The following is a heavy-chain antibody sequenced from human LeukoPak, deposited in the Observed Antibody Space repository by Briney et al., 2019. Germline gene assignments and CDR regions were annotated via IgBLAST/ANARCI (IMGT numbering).Heavy chain of an antibody. CDR1: GGSVSDYY. CDR3: ARSSEGRYYYDSSGFSYYYYYMDV. J-gene: IGHJ6*03. D-gene: IGHD3-22*01. Sequence: SETLSLTCTVSGGSVSDYYWSWIRQSPGKGLEWIGYLYYTGSTSYNPSLKSRVTISADTSKNQFSLKLNSVTAADTAVYYCARSSEGRYYYDSSGFSYYYYYMDVWGKGTTVTISS. CDR2: LYYTGST. V-gene: IGHV4-59*02.